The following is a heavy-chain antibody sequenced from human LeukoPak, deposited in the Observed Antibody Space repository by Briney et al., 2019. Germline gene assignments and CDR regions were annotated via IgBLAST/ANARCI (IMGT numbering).Heavy chain of an antibody. J-gene: IGHJ4*02. CDR3: ARGRGADY. D-gene: IGHD3-10*01. CDR2: IYYSGST. Sequence: SETLSLTCTVSGGSISSYYWSWIRQPPGKGLEWIGYIYYSGSTNYNPSLKSRVTISVDTSKNQFSLKLSSVTAADTAVYYCARGRGADYWGQGTLVTVSS. V-gene: IGHV4-59*12. CDR1: GGSISSYY.